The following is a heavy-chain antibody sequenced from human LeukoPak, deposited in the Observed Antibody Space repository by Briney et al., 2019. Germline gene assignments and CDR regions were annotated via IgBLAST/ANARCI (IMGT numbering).Heavy chain of an antibody. CDR3: ARGTGPAGSSGYYYYYYGMDV. CDR1: GFTFSSYA. V-gene: IGHV3-30-3*01. D-gene: IGHD3-22*01. CDR2: ISYDGSNK. J-gene: IGHJ6*02. Sequence: GGSLRLSCAASGFTFSSYAMHWVRQAPGKGLEWVAVISYDGSNKYYADSVKGRFTISRDNSKNTLYLQMNSLRAEDTAVYYCARGTGPAGSSGYYYYYYGMDVWSQGTTVTVSS.